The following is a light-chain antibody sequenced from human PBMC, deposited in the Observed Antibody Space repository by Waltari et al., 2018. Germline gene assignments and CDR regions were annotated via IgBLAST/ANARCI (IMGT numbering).Light chain of an antibody. V-gene: IGLV3-21*04. CDR3: PVWDSSSVHVV. Sequence: SYVLTQPPSVSVAPGKTARITWGGNNIGSKSVHWYQQKPGQAPVLVIFDDTDRPSGIPAQFSGSNSGDTGTLTISRVEDGDEADYYCPVWDSSSVHVVFGGGTKLTVL. CDR2: DDT. J-gene: IGLJ2*01. CDR1: NIGSKS.